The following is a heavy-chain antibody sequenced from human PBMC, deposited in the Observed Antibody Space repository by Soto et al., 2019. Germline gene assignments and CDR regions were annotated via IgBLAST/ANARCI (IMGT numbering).Heavy chain of an antibody. CDR3: ASQGGGGTTLGYYYYYYMGV. D-gene: IGHD1-1*01. CDR1: GGSISSYY. V-gene: IGHV4-59*01. CDR2: IYYSGST. Sequence: SETLSLTCTVSGGSISSYYWSWIRQPPGKGLEWIGYIYYSGSTNCNPSLKSRVTISVDTSKNQFSLKLSSVTAADTAVYYCASQGGGGTTLGYYYYYYMGVWGKGTTVTVSS. J-gene: IGHJ6*03.